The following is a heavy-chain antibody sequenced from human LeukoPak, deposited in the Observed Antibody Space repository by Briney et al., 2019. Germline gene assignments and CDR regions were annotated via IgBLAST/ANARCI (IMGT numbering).Heavy chain of an antibody. Sequence: NPSETLSLTCAVYGGSFSGYYWSWIRQPPGKGLEWIGEINHSGSTNYNPSLKSRVTISVDTSKNQFSLKLSSVTAADTAVYYCARGRVYYGSGSYYSDYWGQGTLVTVSS. D-gene: IGHD3-10*01. CDR3: ARGRVYYGSGSYYSDY. CDR1: GGSFSGYY. CDR2: INHSGST. V-gene: IGHV4-34*01. J-gene: IGHJ4*02.